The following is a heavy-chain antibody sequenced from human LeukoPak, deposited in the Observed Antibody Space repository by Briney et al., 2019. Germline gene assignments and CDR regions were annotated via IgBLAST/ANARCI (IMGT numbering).Heavy chain of an antibody. CDR3: ARGLDGITDY. V-gene: IGHV1-69*13. CDR1: GGTFSSYA. J-gene: IGHJ4*02. Sequence: GASLKVSCKASGGTFSSYAISWVRQAPGQGLEWMGGIISIFGTANYAQKFQGSVTITADESTSTAYMELSSLRSEDTAVYYCARGLDGITDYWGQGTLVTVSS. D-gene: IGHD1-14*01. CDR2: IISIFGTA.